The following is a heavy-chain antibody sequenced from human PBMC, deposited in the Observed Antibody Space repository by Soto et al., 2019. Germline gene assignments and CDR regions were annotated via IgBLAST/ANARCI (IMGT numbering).Heavy chain of an antibody. CDR1: GGSISSSSYY. V-gene: IGHV4-39*01. D-gene: IGHD4-17*01. CDR3: ARHSVTTSPY. CDR2: IYYSGST. J-gene: IGHJ4*02. Sequence: SETLSLTCTVSGGSISSSSYYWGWIRQPPGKGLEWIGSIYYSGSTYYNPSLKSRVTISVDTSKNQFSLKLSSVTAADTAVYYCARHSVTTSPYWGKGTLVTVTS.